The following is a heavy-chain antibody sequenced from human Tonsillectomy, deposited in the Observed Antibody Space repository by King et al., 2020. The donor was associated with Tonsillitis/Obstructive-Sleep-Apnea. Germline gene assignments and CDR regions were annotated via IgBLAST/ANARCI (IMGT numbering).Heavy chain of an antibody. V-gene: IGHV1-18*01. CDR1: GYSFTSYG. Sequence: QLVQSGAEVKKPGASVKVSCKASGYSFTSYGISWVRQAPGQGLEWMGWISAYNGNTTYAQTLQGRVTMTTDTTTTTAYMEMRSLRPDDAAVYYCKRDPAGHHFYMDVWGTGTTVSVSS. J-gene: IGHJ6*03. CDR3: KRDPAGHHFYMDV. CDR2: ISAYNGNT.